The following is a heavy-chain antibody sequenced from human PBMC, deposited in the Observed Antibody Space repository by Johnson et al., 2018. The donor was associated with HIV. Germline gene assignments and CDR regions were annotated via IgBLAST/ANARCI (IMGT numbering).Heavy chain of an antibody. CDR3: ARGKWRGGSGTDDVFDI. V-gene: IGHV3-20*04. J-gene: IGHJ3*02. Sequence: MQLVESGGGLVQPGRSLRLSCAASGFTFDDYGMSWVRQGPGKGLEWVSGTTWNGGNTGYVDSVKGRFIISRDNAKNSLYLQMNSLRAEDTALYYCARGKWRGGSGTDDVFDIWGQGTMVTVS. D-gene: IGHD3-10*01. CDR1: GFTFDDYG. CDR2: TTWNGGNT.